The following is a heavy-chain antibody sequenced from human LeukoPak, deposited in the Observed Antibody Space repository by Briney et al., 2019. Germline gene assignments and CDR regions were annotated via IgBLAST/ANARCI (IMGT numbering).Heavy chain of an antibody. CDR3: ARVERDCSSTSCYSWFDP. CDR2: ISSSSSYI. D-gene: IGHD2-2*02. Sequence: GGSLRLSCGASGFTFSSYSMNWVRQAPGKGLEWVSSISSSSSYIYYADSVKGRFTISRDNAKNSLYLQMNSLRAEDTAVYYCARVERDCSSTSCYSWFDPWGQGTLVTVSS. CDR1: GFTFSSYS. V-gene: IGHV3-21*01. J-gene: IGHJ5*02.